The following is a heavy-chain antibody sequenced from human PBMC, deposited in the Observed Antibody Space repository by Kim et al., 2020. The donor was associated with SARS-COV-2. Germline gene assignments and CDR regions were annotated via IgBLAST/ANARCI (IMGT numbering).Heavy chain of an antibody. D-gene: IGHD3-10*01. CDR2: IWYDGSPE. Sequence: GGSLRLSCAASGFSFSSYAIHWVRQAPGKGLEWVAVIWYDGSPEYYSDSAKGRFTISRDKSKNTLYLQMNSLRAEDTAVYYCAKDLRFGELYPLHKGYG. J-gene: IGHJ6*01. CDR3: AKDLRFGELYPLHKGYG. CDR1: GFSFSSYA. V-gene: IGHV3-33*03.